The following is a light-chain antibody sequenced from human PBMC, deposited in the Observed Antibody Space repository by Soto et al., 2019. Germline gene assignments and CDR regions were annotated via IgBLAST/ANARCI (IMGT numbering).Light chain of an antibody. CDR2: DAS. V-gene: IGKV3-11*01. CDR3: QQRSNWSPGYT. CDR1: QSVRSY. Sequence: EIVLTQSPATLSLSLGERATLSCRASQSVRSYLVWYQQKPLLAPRLLIYDASNRATGIPARFSGSGSGTDFTRSMSSQEPEVFSVYYGQQRSNWSPGYTFGQGTKMEIK. J-gene: IGKJ2*01.